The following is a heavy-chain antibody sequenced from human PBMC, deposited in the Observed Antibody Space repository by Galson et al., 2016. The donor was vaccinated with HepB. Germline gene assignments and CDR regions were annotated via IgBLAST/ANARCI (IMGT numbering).Heavy chain of an antibody. CDR2: INSDGSTT. CDR3: ARDPFLWGHWFDP. CDR1: GFTFSSYW. D-gene: IGHD3-16*01. Sequence: LRLSCAASGFTFSSYWMHWVRQSPEEGLVWVSHINSDGSTTAYAASVKGRFTISRDNAKKTLYLQMNSLRVEDTAVYYCARDPFLWGHWFDPWGQGTLVTVSS. J-gene: IGHJ5*02. V-gene: IGHV3-74*01.